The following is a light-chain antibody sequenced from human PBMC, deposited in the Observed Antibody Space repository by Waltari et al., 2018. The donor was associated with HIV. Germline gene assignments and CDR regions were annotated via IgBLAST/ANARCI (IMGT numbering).Light chain of an antibody. CDR3: CSSAGGTYLV. CDR1: SSAVGSYNL. Sequence: QSALTQPASVSGSPGQSFTIPCTGTSSAVGSYNLVSWSQHHPGKAPKLMIYAVSKRPSGISNRFSGSKSGNTASLTISGLQAEDDADYYCCSSAGGTYLVFGGGTKLTVL. J-gene: IGLJ2*01. CDR2: AVS. V-gene: IGLV2-23*02.